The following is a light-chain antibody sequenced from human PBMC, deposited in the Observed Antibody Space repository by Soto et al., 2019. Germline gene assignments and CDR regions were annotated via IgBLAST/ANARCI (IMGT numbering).Light chain of an antibody. CDR1: SSDVGGYNY. CDR2: GVT. V-gene: IGLV2-14*01. Sequence: QSALTQPASVSGSPGQSITISCTGTSSDVGGYNYVSWYQQHPGKPPKLIIYGVTDRPSGVSNRFSGSKSGNTASLTISGLQAEDEADYYCSSYTSSITPVVFGGGTKLTVL. CDR3: SSYTSSITPVV. J-gene: IGLJ2*01.